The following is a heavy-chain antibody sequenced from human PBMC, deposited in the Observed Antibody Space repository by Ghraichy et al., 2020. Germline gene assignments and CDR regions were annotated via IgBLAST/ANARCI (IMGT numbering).Heavy chain of an antibody. V-gene: IGHV1-2*06. CDR2: INPNSGGT. J-gene: IGHJ6*02. CDR3: ARDLSLWFGLGVDV. D-gene: IGHD3-10*01. Sequence: ASVKVSCKASGYTFTGYYIHWVRQAPGQGLEWMGRINPNSGGTNYAQKFQGRVTMTRDTSISTAYMELSRLRSDDTAVYYCARDLSLWFGLGVDVWGQGTTVTVSS. CDR1: GYTFTGYY.